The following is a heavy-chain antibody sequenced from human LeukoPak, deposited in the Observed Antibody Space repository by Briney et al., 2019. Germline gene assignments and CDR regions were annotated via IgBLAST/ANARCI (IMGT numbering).Heavy chain of an antibody. V-gene: IGHV3-33*06. D-gene: IGHD3-22*01. J-gene: IGHJ1*01. CDR1: GFTFSSYG. CDR3: AKTTRYYYDSSGSYREYFQH. Sequence: GGSLRLSCAASGFTFSSYGMHWVRQAPGKGLEWVAVIWYDGSNKYYADSVKGRFTISRDNSKNTLYLQMNSLRAEDTAVYYCAKTTRYYYDSSGSYREYFQHWGQGTLVTVSS. CDR2: IWYDGSNK.